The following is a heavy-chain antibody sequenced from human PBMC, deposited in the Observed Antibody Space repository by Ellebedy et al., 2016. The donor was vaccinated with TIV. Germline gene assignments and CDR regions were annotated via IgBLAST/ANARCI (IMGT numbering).Heavy chain of an antibody. J-gene: IGHJ5*02. D-gene: IGHD2-15*01. CDR2: INPSGGST. Sequence: ASVKVSCKASGYTFTSYYMYWVRQAPGQGLEWMGIINPSGGSTSYAQKFQGRVTMTRDTSTSTVYMELSSLRSDDTAVYYCARDDFRKASGGSFSGWFDPWGQGTLVTVSS. CDR1: GYTFTSYY. CDR3: ARDDFRKASGGSFSGWFDP. V-gene: IGHV1-46*01.